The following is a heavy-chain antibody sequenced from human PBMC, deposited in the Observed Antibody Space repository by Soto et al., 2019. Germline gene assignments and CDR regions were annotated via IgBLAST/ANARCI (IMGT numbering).Heavy chain of an antibody. CDR3: AHAGDYDLLTFDH. CDR1: GFSLSTYHMG. D-gene: IGHD4-17*01. Sequence: QITLKESGPTLVRPAQPLTLTCDFSGFSLSTYHMGVAWIRQPPGKALDWLALIYWDDDKRYSPSLKDTLAISKDTSSNQVVLTITNIDPGDSATYFCAHAGDYDLLTFDHWGPGTLVTVSS. J-gene: IGHJ4*02. CDR2: IYWDDDK. V-gene: IGHV2-5*02.